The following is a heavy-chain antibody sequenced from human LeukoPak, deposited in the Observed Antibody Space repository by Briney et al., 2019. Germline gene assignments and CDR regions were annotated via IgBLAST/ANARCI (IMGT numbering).Heavy chain of an antibody. V-gene: IGHV5-51*01. Sequence: GESLKISCKGSGYIFTSYWISWGRQLPGKGLEWMGIIYPGDSDTRYGPSFQGQFTISDDKSTSTAYLQWSSLKASVTSVYYGAKYGESGRPCDYWGQGTLVTVSS. CDR3: AKYGESGRPCDY. D-gene: IGHD2-15*01. CDR2: IYPGDSDT. J-gene: IGHJ4*02. CDR1: GYIFTSYW.